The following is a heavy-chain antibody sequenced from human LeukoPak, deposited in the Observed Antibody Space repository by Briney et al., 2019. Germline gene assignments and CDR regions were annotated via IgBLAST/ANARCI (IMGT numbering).Heavy chain of an antibody. CDR3: ARYYYDSSGYDAFDI. D-gene: IGHD3-22*01. J-gene: IGHJ3*02. Sequence: ASVKVSCKASGYTLTGYYMHWVRQAPGQGLEWMGWINPNSGGTNYAQKFQGRVTMTRDTSISTAYMELSRLRSDDTAVYYCARYYYDSSGYDAFDIWGQGTMVTVSS. CDR2: INPNSGGT. CDR1: GYTLTGYY. V-gene: IGHV1-2*02.